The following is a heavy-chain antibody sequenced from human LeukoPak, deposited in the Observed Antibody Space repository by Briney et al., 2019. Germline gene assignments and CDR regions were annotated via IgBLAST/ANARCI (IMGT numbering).Heavy chain of an antibody. D-gene: IGHD5-18*01. V-gene: IGHV4-31*03. CDR1: GGSISSGTYY. J-gene: IGHJ6*02. Sequence: SETLSLTCTVSGGSISSGTYYWNWIRQHPGKGLEWIGHIYYSGSTYYNPSLKSRVTISVDTSKNQLSLKLSSVTAADTAVYYCARELMDTATYYYGMDVWGQGTTVTVSS. CDR3: ARELMDTATYYYGMDV. CDR2: IYYSGST.